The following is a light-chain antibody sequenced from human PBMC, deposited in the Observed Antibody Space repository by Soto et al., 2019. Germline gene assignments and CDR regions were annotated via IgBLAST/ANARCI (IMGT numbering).Light chain of an antibody. CDR2: KAS. V-gene: IGKV1-5*03. J-gene: IGKJ1*01. Sequence: DLQLTQSPSTLSASVGDRVTITCRASQSLSSWLAWYQQKPGKAPKLLIYKASSLQSGVPSRFSGSGSGTEVTLTISSLQPDDFATYDCQQYDSYWTFGQGTKVEIK. CDR1: QSLSSW. CDR3: QQYDSYWT.